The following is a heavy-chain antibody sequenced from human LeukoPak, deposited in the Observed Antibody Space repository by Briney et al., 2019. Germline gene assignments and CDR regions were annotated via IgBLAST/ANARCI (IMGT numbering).Heavy chain of an antibody. J-gene: IGHJ3*02. V-gene: IGHV3-9*01. D-gene: IGHD3-22*01. CDR2: ISWNSGSI. CDR3: AKDMGPYYYDSSGYRWDAFDT. CDR1: GFTFDDYA. Sequence: GGSLRLSCAASGFTFDDYAMHWVRQAPGKGLEWVSGISWNSGSIGYADSVKGRFTISRDNAKNSLYLQMNSLRAEDTALYYCAKDMGPYYYDSSGYRWDAFDTWGQGTMVTVSS.